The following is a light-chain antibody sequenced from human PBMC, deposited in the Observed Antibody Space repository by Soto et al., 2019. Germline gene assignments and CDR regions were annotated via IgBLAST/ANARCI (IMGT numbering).Light chain of an antibody. CDR2: KAS. CDR1: QNINSW. Sequence: DIQMTQSPSTLSASVGDRVTITCRASQNINSWLAWYQQRPGKAPKLLIYKASNLEGGVPARFSGNGSGTEFTLTISSLQPDDFATYYCQQYQTYSTFGQGTKVE. CDR3: QQYQTYST. J-gene: IGKJ1*01. V-gene: IGKV1-5*03.